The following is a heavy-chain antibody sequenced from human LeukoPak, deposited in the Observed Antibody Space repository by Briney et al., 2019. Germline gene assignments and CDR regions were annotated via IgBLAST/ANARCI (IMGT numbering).Heavy chain of an antibody. CDR1: GGTFSSYA. V-gene: IGHV1-69*05. CDR3: ARAFQRTVDAFDI. Sequence: SVKVSCKASGGTFSSYAISWVRQAPGQGLEWMGGIIPIFGTANYAQKFQGRVTITTDQSTSTAYMELSSLRSEDTAVYYCARAFQRTVDAFDIWGQGTMVTVPS. J-gene: IGHJ3*02. CDR2: IIPIFGTA. D-gene: IGHD3-3*02.